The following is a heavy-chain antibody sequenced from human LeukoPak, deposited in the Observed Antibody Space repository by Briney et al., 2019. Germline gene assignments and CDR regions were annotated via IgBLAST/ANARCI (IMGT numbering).Heavy chain of an antibody. V-gene: IGHV3-23*01. D-gene: IGHD1-1*01. Sequence: GGSLRLSCAAPGFTFSSYAMSWVRQAPGKGLEWVSAISGSGGSTYYADSVKGRFTISRDNSKNTLYLQMNSLRAEDTAVHYCAKGVDTQLEYFQHWGQGTLVTVSS. J-gene: IGHJ1*01. CDR1: GFTFSSYA. CDR2: ISGSGGST. CDR3: AKGVDTQLEYFQH.